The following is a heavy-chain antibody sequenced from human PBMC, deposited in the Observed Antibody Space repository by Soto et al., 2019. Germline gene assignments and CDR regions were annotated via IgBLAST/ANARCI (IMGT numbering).Heavy chain of an antibody. J-gene: IGHJ4*02. CDR3: AAGGSGYYAN. CDR1: GFTFSTYW. D-gene: IGHD3-22*01. V-gene: IGHV3-74*01. Sequence: EVQLVESGGDLVQPGGSLRLSCAASGFTFSTYWMHWVRQAPGKGLLWVSRIKTDGTYATYADSVKGRFTISRDNAKNTLYLQMNSLRVEDASVYYWAAGGSGYYANWGQGTLVTVSS. CDR2: IKTDGTYA.